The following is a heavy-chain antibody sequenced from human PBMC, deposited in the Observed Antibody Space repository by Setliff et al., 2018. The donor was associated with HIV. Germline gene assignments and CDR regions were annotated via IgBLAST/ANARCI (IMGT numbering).Heavy chain of an antibody. J-gene: IGHJ4*02. CDR2: IHYSGNT. Sequence: PSETLLTCAVSGASINNSTYYWGWIRQPSGKGLEWIGDIHYSGNTHYNPSLKSRVTISVDTSKNQFSLKLNSVSPTDTAVYYCTRLALGNWGQGTLVTAPQ. V-gene: IGHV4-39*01. CDR1: GASINNSTYY. D-gene: IGHD3-3*02. CDR3: TRLALGN.